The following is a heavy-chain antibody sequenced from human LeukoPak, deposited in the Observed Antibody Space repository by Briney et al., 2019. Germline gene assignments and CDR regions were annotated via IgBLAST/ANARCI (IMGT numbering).Heavy chain of an antibody. CDR2: MYYSGST. V-gene: IGHV4-30-4*08. J-gene: IGHJ5*02. CDR1: GASLGSSAYY. CDR3: ARPYYYDSRIDP. D-gene: IGHD3-22*01. Sequence: SETLSLTCTVSGASLGSSAYYWDWIRQSPGKGLEWIAYMYYSGSTYYNPSLKSRVTMSADTSKNQLSLKLSSVTAADTAVYYCARPYYYDSRIDPWGQGILVTVSS.